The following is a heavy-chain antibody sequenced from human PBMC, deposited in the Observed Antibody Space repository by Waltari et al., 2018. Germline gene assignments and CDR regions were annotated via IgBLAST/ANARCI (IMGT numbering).Heavy chain of an antibody. D-gene: IGHD5-12*01. CDR1: GYSLTRHS. Sequence: QVQLVQSGAEMKKPGASVKVSCRASGYSLTRHSMHWVRLAPGQGRQWMGIINPTGGSTSYAENFQGRVTVTSDTSTSTVYMELSSLNIDDTAVYYCARGNLRAGYDPYFDYWGQGTQVTVSS. CDR2: INPTGGST. J-gene: IGHJ4*02. V-gene: IGHV1-46*01. CDR3: ARGNLRAGYDPYFDY.